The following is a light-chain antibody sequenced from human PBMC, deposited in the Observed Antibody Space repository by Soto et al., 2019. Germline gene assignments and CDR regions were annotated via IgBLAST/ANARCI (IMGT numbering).Light chain of an antibody. J-gene: IGKJ2*01. CDR2: AAS. V-gene: IGKV1-27*01. CDR1: RGISSS. CDR3: HKYNSTPNT. Sequence: DVQMTQSPSSLSASVGDRVTITCRASRGISSSLVWYQQKPGKVPKILIYAASTLHAGVQSRFSGSGSGIFFTLTINSLQAEDVATYYYHKYNSTPNTFGRGTRLEIK.